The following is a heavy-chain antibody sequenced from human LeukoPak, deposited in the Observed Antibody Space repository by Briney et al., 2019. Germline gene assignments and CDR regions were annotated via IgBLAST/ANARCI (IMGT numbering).Heavy chain of an antibody. CDR2: IGSSGSTI. Sequence: TGGSLRLSCAASGFTFSSYEMNWVRQAPGKGLEWVSYIGSSGSTIYYADSVKGRFTISRDNAKNSLYLQMNSLRAEDTAVYYYARPGYSSGWTFDYWGQGTLVTVSS. CDR1: GFTFSSYE. V-gene: IGHV3-48*03. CDR3: ARPGYSSGWTFDY. D-gene: IGHD6-19*01. J-gene: IGHJ4*02.